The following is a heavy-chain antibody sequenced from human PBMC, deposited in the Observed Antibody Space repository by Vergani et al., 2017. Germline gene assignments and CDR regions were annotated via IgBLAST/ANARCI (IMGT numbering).Heavy chain of an antibody. CDR3: ASKRGACRAAYCHSYDF. CDR1: GDSVISTDYH. CDR2: MDYSGST. D-gene: IGHD2-15*01. Sequence: QVQLQEAGPGRVKPSETLSLTCTVSGDSVISTDYHWGWIRQPPGKGLEWIGSMDYSGSTPYNPSLESRISISFETPKNQFSLRLTSVTAADTAVYYCASKRGACRAAYCHSYDFWGPGTLVGVSS. J-gene: IGHJ4*02. V-gene: IGHV4-39*01.